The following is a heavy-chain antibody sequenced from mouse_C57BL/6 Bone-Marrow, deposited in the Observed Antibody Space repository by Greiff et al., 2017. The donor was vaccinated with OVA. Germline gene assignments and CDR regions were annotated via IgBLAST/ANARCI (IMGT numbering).Heavy chain of an antibody. Sequence: VKLQESGAELARPGASVKLSCKASGYTFTSYGISWVKQRTGQGLEWIGEIYPRSGNTYYNEKFKGKATLTADKSSSTAYMELRSLTSEDSAVYFCARYGSSYDWYFDVWGTGTTVTVSS. CDR1: GYTFTSYG. CDR2: IYPRSGNT. V-gene: IGHV1-81*01. D-gene: IGHD1-1*01. J-gene: IGHJ1*03. CDR3: ARYGSSYDWYFDV.